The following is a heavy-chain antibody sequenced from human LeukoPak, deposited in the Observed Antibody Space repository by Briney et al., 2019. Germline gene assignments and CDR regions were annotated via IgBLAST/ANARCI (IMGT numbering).Heavy chain of an antibody. D-gene: IGHD2-2*01. J-gene: IGHJ3*02. CDR1: GFTFSSYG. V-gene: IGHV3-33*01. CDR2: IWYDGSNK. Sequence: GGSLRLSCAASGFTFSSYGMHWVRQAPGKGLEWVAVIWYDGSNKYYADSVKGRFTIPRDNSKNTLYLQMNSLRAEDTAVYYCARDCSSTSCYGAFDIWGQGTMVTVSS. CDR3: ARDCSSTSCYGAFDI.